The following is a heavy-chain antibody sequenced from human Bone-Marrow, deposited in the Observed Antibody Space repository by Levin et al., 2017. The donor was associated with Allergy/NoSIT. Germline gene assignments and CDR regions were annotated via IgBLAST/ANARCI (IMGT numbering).Heavy chain of an antibody. D-gene: IGHD2-15*01. V-gene: IGHV3-7*01. CDR1: GFTFSSYW. CDR3: ARDSSRGHRYCSGGSCYPSSAFDI. Sequence: LAGGSLRLSCAASGFTFSSYWMSWVRQAPGKGLEWVANIKQDGSEKYYVDSVKGRFTISRDNAKNSLYLQMNSLRAEDTAVYYCARDSSRGHRYCSGGSCYPSSAFDIWGQGTMVTVSS. CDR2: IKQDGSEK. J-gene: IGHJ3*02.